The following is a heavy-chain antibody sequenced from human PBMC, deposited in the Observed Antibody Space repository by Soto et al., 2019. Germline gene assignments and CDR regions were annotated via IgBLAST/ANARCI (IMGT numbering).Heavy chain of an antibody. V-gene: IGHV3-48*02. Sequence: EVQLVESGGGLVQPGGSLRLSCAASGFTFSSYSMNWVRQAPGKGLEWVSYISSSSSTIYYADSVKGRFTISRDNAKNALYLQMNSLRDEDTAVYYCARDGPSTMVRGVLYYYYGMDVWGQGTTVTVSS. CDR1: GFTFSSYS. CDR2: ISSSSSTI. J-gene: IGHJ6*02. CDR3: ARDGPSTMVRGVLYYYYGMDV. D-gene: IGHD3-10*01.